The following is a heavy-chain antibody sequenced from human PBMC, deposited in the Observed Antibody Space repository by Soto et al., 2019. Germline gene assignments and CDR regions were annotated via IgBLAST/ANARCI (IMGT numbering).Heavy chain of an antibody. J-gene: IGHJ4*02. Sequence: QLQLQESGPGLVKPSETLSLTCTVSGGSISSSSYYWGWIRQPPGKGLEWIGSIYYSGSTYYNPSLMSRVTISVDTSKSQFSLKLSSVTAADAAVYYCARHGGTLYYFDYWGQGTLVTVSS. CDR1: GGSISSSSYY. CDR2: IYYSGST. D-gene: IGHD1-1*01. CDR3: ARHGGTLYYFDY. V-gene: IGHV4-39*01.